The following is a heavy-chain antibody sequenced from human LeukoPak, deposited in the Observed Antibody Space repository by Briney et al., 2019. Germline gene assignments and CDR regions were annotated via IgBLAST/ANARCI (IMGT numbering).Heavy chain of an antibody. CDR3: VKDYQVGNSPAFGDY. D-gene: IGHD1-26*01. V-gene: IGHV3-23*01. CDR2: ISGSGGST. CDR1: GFTFSSYA. J-gene: IGHJ4*02. Sequence: QAGGSLRLSCAASGFTFSSYAMSWVRQAPGKGLEWVSAISGSGGSTYYADSVKGRFTISRNNSRNTMYLQMNSLRVEDTAVYYCVKDYQVGNSPAFGDYWGQGTLVTISS.